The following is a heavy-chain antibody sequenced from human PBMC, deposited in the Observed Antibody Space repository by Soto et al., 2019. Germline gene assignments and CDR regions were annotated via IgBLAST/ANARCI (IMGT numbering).Heavy chain of an antibody. Sequence: ASVKVSCKASGYTFTIYYMHWVLQAPGQGLEWMGIINPSGGSTSYAQKFQGRVTMTRDTSTSTVYMELSSLRSEDTAVYYCARDLSFTIFGVGYDAFDIWGQGTMVTVSS. CDR1: GYTFTIYY. V-gene: IGHV1-46*03. CDR3: ARDLSFTIFGVGYDAFDI. D-gene: IGHD3-3*01. CDR2: INPSGGST. J-gene: IGHJ3*02.